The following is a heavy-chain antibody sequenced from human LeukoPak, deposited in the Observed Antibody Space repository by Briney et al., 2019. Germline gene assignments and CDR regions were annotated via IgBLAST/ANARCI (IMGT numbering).Heavy chain of an antibody. CDR3: AKGPHSSGWHYFDY. CDR2: FTYSGVNT. CDR1: GFPFSSYA. J-gene: IGHJ4*02. V-gene: IGHV3-23*01. D-gene: IGHD6-19*01. Sequence: GGSLRLSCAASGFPFSSYAMSWVRQAPGKGLEWVSTFTYSGVNTYYADSVKGRFTISRDNSKNTLYLQMDSLTAEDTALYYCAKGPHSSGWHYFDYWGQGTLVTVFS.